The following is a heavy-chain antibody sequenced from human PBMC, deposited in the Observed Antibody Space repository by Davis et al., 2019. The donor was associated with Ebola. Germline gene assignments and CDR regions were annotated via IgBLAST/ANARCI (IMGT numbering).Heavy chain of an antibody. CDR2: IYTSGST. CDR1: GGSISSYY. V-gene: IGHV4-4*07. D-gene: IGHD6-6*01. CDR3: ARDFKQLNYYYMDV. J-gene: IGHJ6*03. Sequence: PSETLSLTCTVSGGSISSYYWSWIRQPAGKGLEWIGRIYTSGSTNYNPSLKSRVTMSVDTSKNQFSLKLSSVTAADTAVYYCARDFKQLNYYYMDVWGKGTTVTVSS.